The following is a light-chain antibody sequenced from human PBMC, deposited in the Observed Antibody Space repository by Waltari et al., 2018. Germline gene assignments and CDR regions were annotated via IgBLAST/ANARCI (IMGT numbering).Light chain of an antibody. CDR2: GAS. CDR3: QQYNDWPPLT. CDR1: QSVSSF. J-gene: IGKJ4*01. V-gene: IGKV3-15*01. Sequence: TLSCRAIQSVSSFLAWYQQKPGQAPRLLIHGASTRATGIPARFSGSGSGTEFTLTISSLQSEDFAVYYCQQYNDWPPLTFGGGTKVEIK.